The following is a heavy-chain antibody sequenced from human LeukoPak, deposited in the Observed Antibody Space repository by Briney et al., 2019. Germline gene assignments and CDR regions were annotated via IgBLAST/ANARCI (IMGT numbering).Heavy chain of an antibody. CDR2: INTDGSNT. CDR1: GFTFSSYW. CDR3: AREPTSSYYDSSGWPDY. D-gene: IGHD3-22*01. J-gene: IGHJ4*02. V-gene: IGHV3-74*01. Sequence: GGSLRLSCAASGFTFSSYWMHWVRQAPGKGLLWVSRINTDGSNTIYADSVKGRFTISRDNAQSTLYLQMNSLRAEDTAVYYCAREPTSSYYDSSGWPDYWGQGTLVTVSS.